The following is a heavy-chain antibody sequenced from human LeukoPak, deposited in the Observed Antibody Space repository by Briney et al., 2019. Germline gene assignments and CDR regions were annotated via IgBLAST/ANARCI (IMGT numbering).Heavy chain of an antibody. J-gene: IGHJ4*02. CDR3: ARHKSDYGDYHAH. D-gene: IGHD4-17*01. Sequence: SETLSLTCTVSDSSMSGYYWSWIRQPPGEGLEWIGYIYYSGSTNYNPSLKRRVTISEDRSMNQFSLKLSSVTAADTAVYYCARHKSDYGDYHAHWGQGTLVTVSS. CDR2: IYYSGST. V-gene: IGHV4-59*08. CDR1: DSSMSGYY.